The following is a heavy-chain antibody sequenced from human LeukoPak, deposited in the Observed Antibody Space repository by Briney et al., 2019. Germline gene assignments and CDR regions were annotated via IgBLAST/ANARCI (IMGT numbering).Heavy chain of an antibody. CDR3: ARTGGGDAFDI. CDR2: ISYDGSNK. CDR1: GFTFSSYA. D-gene: IGHD3-16*01. Sequence: GGSPRLSCAASGFTFSSYAMHWVRQAPGKGLEWVAVISYDGSNKYYADSVKGRFTISRDNSKNTLYLQMNSLRAEDAAVYYCARTGGGDAFDIWGQGTMVTVSS. V-gene: IGHV3-30-3*01. J-gene: IGHJ3*02.